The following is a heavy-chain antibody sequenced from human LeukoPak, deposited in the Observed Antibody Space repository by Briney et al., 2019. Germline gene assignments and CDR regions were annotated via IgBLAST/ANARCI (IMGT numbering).Heavy chain of an antibody. CDR1: GFTLNNYW. CDR2: INNDGNLKTDVRDT. D-gene: IGHD3-16*01. J-gene: IGHJ2*01. V-gene: IGHV3-74*01. CDR3: ARDGGTDNHDWYIDL. Sequence: GGSVSLSCGACGFTLNNYWMMDWVSPVPGKGLEWVSRINNDGNLKTDVRDTGYADSVKGRFTISTDAAKNTLYLKRNSPRDEDTAVYDCARDGGTDNHDWYIDLWGRGTQVTVSS.